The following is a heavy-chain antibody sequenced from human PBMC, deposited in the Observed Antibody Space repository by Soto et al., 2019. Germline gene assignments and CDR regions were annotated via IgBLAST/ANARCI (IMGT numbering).Heavy chain of an antibody. CDR2: ISSNGGST. CDR3: AFFHCSSTSCPTIFDY. Sequence: GGSLRLSCASSGFTFSSYAMHLVRQAPGKGLEYVSAISSNGGSTYYANSVKGRFTISRDNSKNTLYLQMGSLRAEDMAVYYCAFFHCSSTSCPTIFDYWGQGTLVTVSS. J-gene: IGHJ4*02. CDR1: GFTFSSYA. D-gene: IGHD2-2*01. V-gene: IGHV3-64*01.